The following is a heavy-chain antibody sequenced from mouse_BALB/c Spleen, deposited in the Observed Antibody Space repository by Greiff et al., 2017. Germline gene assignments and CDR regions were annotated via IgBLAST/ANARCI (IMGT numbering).Heavy chain of an antibody. Sequence: EVQLQQSGAELVRSGASVKLSCTASGFNIKDYYMHWVKQRPEQGLEWIGWIDPENGDTEYAPKFQGKATMTADTSSNTAYLQLSSLTSEDTAVYYCNVLITTALDYWGQGTTLTVSS. CDR2: IDPENGDT. CDR1: GFNIKDYY. J-gene: IGHJ2*01. D-gene: IGHD1-2*01. CDR3: NVLITTALDY. V-gene: IGHV14-4*02.